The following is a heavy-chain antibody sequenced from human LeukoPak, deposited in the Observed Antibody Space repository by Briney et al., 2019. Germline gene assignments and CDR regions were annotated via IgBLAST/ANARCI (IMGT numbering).Heavy chain of an antibody. Sequence: GGSLRLSCAASGFTFSSYSMNWVRQAPGKGLEWVSSISSSSNYIYYADSVKGRFTISRDNAKNSLYLQMNSLRAEDTAVYYCARSPQWRGNDAFDIWGQGTMVTVSS. CDR2: ISSSSNYI. CDR3: ARSPQWRGNDAFDI. J-gene: IGHJ3*02. CDR1: GFTFSSYS. V-gene: IGHV3-21*01. D-gene: IGHD6-19*01.